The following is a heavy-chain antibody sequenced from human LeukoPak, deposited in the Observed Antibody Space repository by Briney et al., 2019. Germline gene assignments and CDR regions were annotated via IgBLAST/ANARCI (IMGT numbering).Heavy chain of an antibody. V-gene: IGHV4-34*01. Sequence: SETLSLTCAVYGESFSGYFWNWIRQPPGKGLEWIGEINHSGSTSNHNPSLKSRVAMSVDTSKNQFSLKLSSVTAADTAVYYCARKSGYARDYWGQGNLVTVSS. J-gene: IGHJ4*02. D-gene: IGHD5-12*01. CDR2: INHSGSTS. CDR3: ARKSGYARDY. CDR1: GESFSGYF.